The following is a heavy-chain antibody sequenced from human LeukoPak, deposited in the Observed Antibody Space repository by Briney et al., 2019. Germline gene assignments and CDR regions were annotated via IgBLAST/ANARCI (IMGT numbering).Heavy chain of an antibody. CDR3: ARGGWGAQLHNWFDP. V-gene: IGHV3-74*01. CDR1: GFTFSNYW. D-gene: IGHD6-19*01. CDR2: VNTDGTST. J-gene: IGHJ5*02. Sequence: GGSLRLSCAASGFTFSNYWMYWVRQAPGQGLVWVSRVNTDGTSTTYADSVKGRFTISRDNAKNTLYVQMNSLRAEDTAVYYCARGGWGAQLHNWFDPWGQGTLVTVSS.